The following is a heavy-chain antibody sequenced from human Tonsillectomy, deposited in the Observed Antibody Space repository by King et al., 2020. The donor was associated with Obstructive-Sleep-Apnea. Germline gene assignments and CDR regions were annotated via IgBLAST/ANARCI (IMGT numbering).Heavy chain of an antibody. CDR2: IFYSGNT. CDR3: ARRPFTTVTMRGFAFDI. D-gene: IGHD4-17*01. V-gene: IGHV4-39*01. J-gene: IGHJ3*02. CDR1: GGSISSDIYY. Sequence: LQLQESGPGLVKPSETLSLTCSVSGGSISSDIYYWGWIRQPPGKGLEWIGNIFYSGNTYYNPSLKSRVTIYVDTSKNQFSLKLTSVTAADTAVYFCARRPFTTVTMRGFAFDIWGQGTMVTVSS.